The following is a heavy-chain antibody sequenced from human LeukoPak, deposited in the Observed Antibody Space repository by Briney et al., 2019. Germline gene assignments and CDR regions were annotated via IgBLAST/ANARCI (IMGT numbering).Heavy chain of an antibody. V-gene: IGHV5-51*01. CDR3: ARRRPGYCSGGSCYGYYFDY. CDR1: GSSFTSYW. D-gene: IGHD2-15*01. CDR2: IYPGDADS. Sequence: EDSLKISCEASGSSFTSYWIGWFRQMPGKGLEWMELIYPGDADSTNSPSFHGQVTISADKSISTAYLQWSSLEASDTAMYYCARRRPGYCSGGSCYGYYFDYWGQGTLVTVSS. J-gene: IGHJ4*02.